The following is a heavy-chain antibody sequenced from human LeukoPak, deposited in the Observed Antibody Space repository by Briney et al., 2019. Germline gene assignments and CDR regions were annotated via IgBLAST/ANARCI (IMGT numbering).Heavy chain of an antibody. CDR1: GGSISSSNYY. Sequence: SETLSLTCTVSGGSISSSNYYWGWIRQPPGKGLEWIGSIYYSGSTYYNPSLKSRVTIYVDTSKNQFSLKLNSVTAADTAMYYCASGSSSGLLGWFDPWGQGTLVTVSS. J-gene: IGHJ5*02. CDR3: ASGSSSGLLGWFDP. V-gene: IGHV4-39*01. D-gene: IGHD6-13*01. CDR2: IYYSGST.